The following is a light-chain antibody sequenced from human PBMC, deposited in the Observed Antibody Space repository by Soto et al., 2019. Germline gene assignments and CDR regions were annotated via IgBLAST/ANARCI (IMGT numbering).Light chain of an antibody. CDR3: QQRSNFALT. CDR1: QSVSSY. Sequence: EIVLTQSPATLSLSPGERATISCRASQSVSSYLAWYQQKPGQAPRLLIYDASNRDTGIPARFSGSGSGTDFTLTISSLEPEDFAVYYCQQRSNFALTFGGGTKVEIK. CDR2: DAS. J-gene: IGKJ4*01. V-gene: IGKV3-11*01.